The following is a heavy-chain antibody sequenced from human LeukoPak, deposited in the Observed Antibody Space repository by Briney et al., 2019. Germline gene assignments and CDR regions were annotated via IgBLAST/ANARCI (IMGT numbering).Heavy chain of an antibody. CDR3: ARDRRYGGNSGWFDP. CDR2: INPNSGGT. J-gene: IGHJ5*02. D-gene: IGHD4-23*01. CDR1: GYTLTGYY. V-gene: IGHV1-2*02. Sequence: ASVKVSCKASGYTLTGYYMHWVRQAPGQGLEWMGWINPNSGGTNYAQKFQGRVTMTRDTSISTAYMELSRLRSDDTAVYYCARDRRYGGNSGWFDPWGQGTLVTVSS.